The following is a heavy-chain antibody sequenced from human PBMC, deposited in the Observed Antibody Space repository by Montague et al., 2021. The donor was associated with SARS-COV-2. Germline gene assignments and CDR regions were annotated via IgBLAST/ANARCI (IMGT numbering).Heavy chain of an antibody. CDR3: AKGKGTSPTPRGAFDV. CDR2: ISGSGSLT. Sequence: SLRLSCAASGFAFSTYAMSWVRQAPGKGLEWVSFISGSGSLTYDAGSVKGRFTVSRDESKNTVFLQMNSLRAEDTALYYCAKGKGTSPTPRGAFDVWGQGTMVVVSS. J-gene: IGHJ3*01. CDR1: GFAFSTYA. V-gene: IGHV3-23*01. D-gene: IGHD3-10*01.